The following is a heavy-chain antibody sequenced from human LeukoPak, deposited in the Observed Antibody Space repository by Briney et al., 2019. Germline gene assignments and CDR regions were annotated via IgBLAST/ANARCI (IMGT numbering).Heavy chain of an antibody. CDR1: GYTFTVYY. Sequence: ASVTVSCKSSGYTFTVYYIHWVRQAPGQGLEWMGWFNPNTGGANYAQNFQGRVTMTRDTSITTAYMELSRLRSDDTAVYYCARDGIAVSGTCFDFWGQGTLVTVSS. J-gene: IGHJ4*02. CDR2: FNPNTGGA. CDR3: ARDGIAVSGTCFDF. D-gene: IGHD6-19*01. V-gene: IGHV1-2*02.